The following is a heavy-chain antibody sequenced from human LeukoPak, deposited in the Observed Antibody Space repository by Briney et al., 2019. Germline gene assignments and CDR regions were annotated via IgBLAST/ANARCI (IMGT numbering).Heavy chain of an antibody. Sequence: GGSLRLSCAASGFTFSSNYMSWVRQAPGKGLEGVSVIYSGGSTYYADSVKGRFTISRDNSKNTLYLQMNSLRAEDTAVYYCARDVAVGAPAGAFDIWGQGTMVTVSS. J-gene: IGHJ3*02. V-gene: IGHV3-66*01. D-gene: IGHD1-26*01. CDR1: GFTFSSNY. CDR2: IYSGGST. CDR3: ARDVAVGAPAGAFDI.